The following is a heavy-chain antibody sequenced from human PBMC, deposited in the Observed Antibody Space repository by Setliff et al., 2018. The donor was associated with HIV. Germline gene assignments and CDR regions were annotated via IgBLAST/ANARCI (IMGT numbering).Heavy chain of an antibody. CDR2: IYYSGST. Sequence: ASETLSLTCTVSGGSFSSSSYYWGWIRQPPGKGLEWIGNIYYSGSTYYNPSLKSRVTISKDTSKNQFSLHMRSVTAADTAVYYCARDTYDSRGYFFGYWGQGILVTVSS. J-gene: IGHJ4*02. D-gene: IGHD3-22*01. V-gene: IGHV4-39*07. CDR3: ARDTYDSRGYFFGY. CDR1: GGSFSSSSYY.